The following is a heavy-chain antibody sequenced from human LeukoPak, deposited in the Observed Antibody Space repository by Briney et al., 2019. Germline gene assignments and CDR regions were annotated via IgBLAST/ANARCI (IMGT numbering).Heavy chain of an antibody. Sequence: GGSLRLSCAASGFTFSSYWMSWVRQAPGKGLEWVSSISSSSSYIYYADSVKGRFTISRDNSKNTLYLQMNSLRAEDTAVYYCAKKKGVGASATEKYYYYYYMDVWGKGTTVTISS. CDR3: AKKKGVGASATEKYYYYYYMDV. V-gene: IGHV3-21*01. CDR1: GFTFSSYW. CDR2: ISSSSSYI. J-gene: IGHJ6*03. D-gene: IGHD1-26*01.